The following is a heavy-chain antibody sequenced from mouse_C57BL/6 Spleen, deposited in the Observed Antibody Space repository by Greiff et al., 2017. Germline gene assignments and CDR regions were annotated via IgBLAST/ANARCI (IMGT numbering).Heavy chain of an antibody. V-gene: IGHV1-52*01. CDR2: IDPSDSET. Sequence: QVQLKQPGAELVRPGSSVKLSCKASGYTFTSYWMHWVKQRPIQGLEWIGNIDPSDSETHYNQKFKDKATLTVDKSSSTAYMQLSSLTSEDSAVYYCARSYYGKRAMDYWGQGTSVTVSS. CDR3: ARSYYGKRAMDY. D-gene: IGHD2-10*01. CDR1: GYTFTSYW. J-gene: IGHJ4*01.